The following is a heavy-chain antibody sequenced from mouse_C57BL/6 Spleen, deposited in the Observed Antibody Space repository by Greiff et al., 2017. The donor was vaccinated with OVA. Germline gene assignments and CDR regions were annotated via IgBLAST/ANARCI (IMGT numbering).Heavy chain of an antibody. J-gene: IGHJ4*01. CDR1: GYTFTDYE. D-gene: IGHD1-1*01. CDR3: TRDYYGSVWFAY. V-gene: IGHV1-15*01. Sequence: LQESGAELVRPGASVTLSCKASGYTFTDYEMHWVKQTPVHGLEWIGAIDPETGGTAYNQKFKGKAILTADKSSSTAYMELRSLTSEDSAVYYCTRDYYGSVWFAYWGQGTSVTVSS. CDR2: IDPETGGT.